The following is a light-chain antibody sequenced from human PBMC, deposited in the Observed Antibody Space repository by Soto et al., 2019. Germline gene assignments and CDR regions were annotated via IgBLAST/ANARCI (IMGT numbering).Light chain of an antibody. V-gene: IGKV3-20*01. CDR2: GAS. CDR3: QHYGSSQRT. CDR1: QSVSSIY. Sequence: ELVLTQSPGTLSLSPGERATLSCRASQSVSSIYLAWYQQKPGQAPRLLIYGASSRATGIPDRFSGSGSGTDFTLTISRLEPEDFAVYYWQHYGSSQRTFGQGTKVEIK. J-gene: IGKJ1*01.